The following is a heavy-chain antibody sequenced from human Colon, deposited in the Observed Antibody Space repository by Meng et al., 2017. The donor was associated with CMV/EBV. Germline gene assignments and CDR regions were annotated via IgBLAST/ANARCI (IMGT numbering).Heavy chain of an antibody. Sequence: ASVKVSCKAFGYTFTTYGISWVRQAPGQGLEWMGWIRTNINYGQKFQGRVTLITDTSVSTANMELRNQTSDDTAVYYCARDVARRTRVTPAAMYWGQGTLVTVSS. CDR1: GYTFTTYG. J-gene: IGHJ4*02. V-gene: IGHV1-18*01. CDR3: ARDVARRTRVTPAAMY. CDR2: IRTNI. D-gene: IGHD2-2*01.